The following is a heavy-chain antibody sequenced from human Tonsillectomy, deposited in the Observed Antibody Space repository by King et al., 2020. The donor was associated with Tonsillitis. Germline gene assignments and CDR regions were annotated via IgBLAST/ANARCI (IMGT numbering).Heavy chain of an antibody. Sequence: QLVQSGGGLVQPGGSLRLSCAASGFTFSSYSMNWVRQAPGKGLEWVSYISSSSSTIYYADSVKGRFTISRDNAKNSLYLQMNSLRAEDTAVYYCARGILVRRFGDAFDIWGQGTMVTVSS. CDR3: ARGILVRRFGDAFDI. D-gene: IGHD3-16*01. J-gene: IGHJ3*02. CDR1: GFTFSSYS. CDR2: ISSSSSTI. V-gene: IGHV3-48*01.